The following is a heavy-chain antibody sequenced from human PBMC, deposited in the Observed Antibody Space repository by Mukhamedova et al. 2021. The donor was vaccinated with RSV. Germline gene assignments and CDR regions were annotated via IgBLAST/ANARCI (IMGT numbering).Heavy chain of an antibody. Sequence: SSYAMHWVRQAPGKGLEWVAVISYDGSNKYYADSVKGRFTISRDNSKNTLYLQMNSLRAEDTAVYYCARDWLSSGWYTGYYFDY. D-gene: IGHD6-19*01. CDR3: ARDWLSSGWYTGYYFDY. V-gene: IGHV3-30-3*01. CDR1: SSYA. J-gene: IGHJ4*01. CDR2: ISYDGSNK.